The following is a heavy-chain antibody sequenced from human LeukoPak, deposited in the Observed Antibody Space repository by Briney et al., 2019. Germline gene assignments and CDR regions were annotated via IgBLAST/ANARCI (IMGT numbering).Heavy chain of an antibody. CDR1: GFTFSSYA. CDR3: ARLSGYYSKYYYYYGMDV. J-gene: IGHJ6*02. Sequence: RSGGSLRLSCAASGFTFSSYAMSWVRQAPGKGLEWVSVIYSGGSTYYADSVKGRFTISRHNSKNTLYLQMNSLRAEDTAVYYCARLSGYYSKYYYYYGMDVWGQGTTVTVSS. V-gene: IGHV3-53*04. CDR2: IYSGGST. D-gene: IGHD3-22*01.